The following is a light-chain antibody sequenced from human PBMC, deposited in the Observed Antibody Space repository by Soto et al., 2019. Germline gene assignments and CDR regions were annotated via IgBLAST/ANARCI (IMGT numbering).Light chain of an antibody. CDR3: LQVNTDPYT. CDR1: QDINSH. J-gene: IGKJ2*01. CDR2: AAS. Sequence: DIPLTQSPSFLSASVGDRVTITCRASQDINSHLAWFQQKAGKAPRFLTYAASTLQRGVPSRFSGSGYGSTFTLTITSLQPDDFATYYCLQVNTDPYTFGQGTKREI. V-gene: IGKV1-9*01.